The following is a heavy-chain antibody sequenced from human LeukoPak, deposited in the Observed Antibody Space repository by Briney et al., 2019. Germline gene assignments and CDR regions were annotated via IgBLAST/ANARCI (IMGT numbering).Heavy chain of an antibody. J-gene: IGHJ1*01. Sequence: SVKVSCKASGGTFSSYAISWVRQAPGQGLEWMGGIIPIFGTANYAQKFQGRVTITADKSTSTAYMELSSLRSEDTAVYYCARGGVVTATPAEYFQHWGQGTLVTVSS. CDR2: IIPIFGTA. CDR3: ARGGVVTATPAEYFQH. V-gene: IGHV1-69*06. CDR1: GGTFSSYA. D-gene: IGHD2-21*02.